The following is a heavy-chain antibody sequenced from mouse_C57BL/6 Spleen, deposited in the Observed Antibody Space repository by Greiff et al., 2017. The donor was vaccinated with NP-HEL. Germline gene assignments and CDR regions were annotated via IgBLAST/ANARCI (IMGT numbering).Heavy chain of an antibody. J-gene: IGHJ2*01. D-gene: IGHD1-1*01. Sequence: EVQVVESGGGLVKPGGSLKLSCAASGFTFSSYAMSWVRQTPEKRLEWVATISDGGSYTYYPDNVKGRFTISRDNAKNNLYLQMSHLKSEDTAMYYCARAPSYYGSSFYFDYWGQGTTLTVSS. CDR3: ARAPSYYGSSFYFDY. CDR2: ISDGGSYT. V-gene: IGHV5-4*01. CDR1: GFTFSSYA.